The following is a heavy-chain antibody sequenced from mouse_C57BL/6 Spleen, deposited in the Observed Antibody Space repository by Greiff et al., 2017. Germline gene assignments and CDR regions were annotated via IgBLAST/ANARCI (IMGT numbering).Heavy chain of an antibody. CDR1: GYTFTSYW. J-gene: IGHJ3*01. V-gene: IGHV1-64*01. D-gene: IGHD6-1*01. Sequence: VQLQQPGAELVTPGASVKLSCKASGYTFTSYWMHWVKQRPGQGLEWIGMIHPNSGSTNYNEKFKSKTTLTVDTSSTTAYMQLSSLTSEDSAVYYCSRTTTWVAYWGQGTLVTVSA. CDR2: IHPNSGST. CDR3: SRTTTWVAY.